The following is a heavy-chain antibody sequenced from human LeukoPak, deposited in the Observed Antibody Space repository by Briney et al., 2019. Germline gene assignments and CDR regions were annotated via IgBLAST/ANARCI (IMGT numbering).Heavy chain of an antibody. V-gene: IGHV4-30-4*01. Sequence: SQTLSLTCTVSGVSISSGDYYWRWIRQPPGKGLEWIGYIYYSGSTYYNPSLKSRVTISVDTSKNQFSLKLSSVTAADTAVYYCARVVNYGTTAPYFDYWGQGTLVTVSS. CDR2: IYYSGST. J-gene: IGHJ4*02. CDR1: GVSISSGDYY. CDR3: ARVVNYGTTAPYFDY. D-gene: IGHD3-10*01.